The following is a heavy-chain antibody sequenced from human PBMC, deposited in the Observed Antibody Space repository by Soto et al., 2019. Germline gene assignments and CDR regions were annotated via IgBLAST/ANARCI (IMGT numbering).Heavy chain of an antibody. D-gene: IGHD2-2*01. CDR3: ATALGCRSTSCTLDY. CDR2: IIPVSGAA. V-gene: IGHV1-69*01. CDR1: GGTFGSYA. Sequence: QVQLVQSGAEVKKPGSSVKVSCKASGGTFGSYAFSWVRQAPGQGLEWMGGIIPVSGAAHYAQKFQGRATITADESTSTAYMELSSLSSQDTAVYYCATALGCRSTSCTLDYWGQGTRGIVSS. J-gene: IGHJ4*02.